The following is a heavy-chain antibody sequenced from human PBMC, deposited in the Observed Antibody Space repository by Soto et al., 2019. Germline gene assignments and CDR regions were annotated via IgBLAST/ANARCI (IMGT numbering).Heavy chain of an antibody. D-gene: IGHD2-2*01. CDR3: ARVPDY. Sequence: PSETLSLTCTVGSISTYSWNWIRKPPGTGLEWIGHISNIGSTNYNPSLKSRVTMSVDTSRNQFSLKLSSVTAADTAVYYCARVPDYWGQGILVTSPQ. V-gene: IGHV4-59*12. J-gene: IGHJ4*02. CDR1: SISTYS. CDR2: ISNIGST.